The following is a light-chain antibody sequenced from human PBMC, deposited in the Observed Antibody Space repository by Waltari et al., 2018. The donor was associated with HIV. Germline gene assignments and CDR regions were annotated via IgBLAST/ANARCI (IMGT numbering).Light chain of an antibody. V-gene: IGLV2-18*02. CDR3: SSFTTSITVV. Sequence: QSALTQPPSVSGSLGQSVNISCTGTSSDVGNYNEVSWYQQSPGTAPKLMIYDVSNRPSGVPYRFAGSKSGNTASLTISGLQAEDEADYYCSSFTTSITVVFGGGTKLTVL. CDR1: SSDVGNYNE. CDR2: DVS. J-gene: IGLJ2*01.